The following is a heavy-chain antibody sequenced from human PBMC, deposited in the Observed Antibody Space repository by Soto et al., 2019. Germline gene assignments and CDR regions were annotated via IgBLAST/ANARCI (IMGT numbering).Heavy chain of an antibody. J-gene: IGHJ4*02. CDR1: GGSFSGYY. CDR3: ARGLTVNGRRERLDY. D-gene: IGHD3-22*01. CDR2: INHSGST. Sequence: SETLSLTCAVYGGSFSGYYWSWIRQPPGKGLEWIGEINHSGSTNYNPSLKSRVTISVDTSKSQFSLKLSSVTAADTAVYYCARGLTVNGRRERLDYWGQGTPVTVSS. V-gene: IGHV4-34*01.